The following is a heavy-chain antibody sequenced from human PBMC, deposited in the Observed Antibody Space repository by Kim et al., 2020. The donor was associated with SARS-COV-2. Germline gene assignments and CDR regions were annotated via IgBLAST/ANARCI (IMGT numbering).Heavy chain of an antibody. V-gene: IGHV3-23*01. CDR3: AKEARGSGWSFFDY. CDR1: GFTFSNYA. J-gene: IGHJ4*02. Sequence: GGSLRLSCAASGFTFSNYAMSWVRQAPEKGLEWVSSINNGGNTYHADSVRGRFTISRDNSKNTLYLQMNNVRAEDTAVYFCAKEARGSGWSFFDYWGQGTLVTVSS. D-gene: IGHD6-19*01. CDR2: INNGGNT.